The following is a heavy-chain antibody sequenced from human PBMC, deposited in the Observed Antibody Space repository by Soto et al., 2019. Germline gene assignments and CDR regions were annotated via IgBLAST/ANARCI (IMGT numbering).Heavy chain of an antibody. CDR3: ARITPTYYFDY. CDR2: IYYSGST. D-gene: IGHD3-10*01. Sequence: SETLSLTCTVSGGSISVSSSNYYWGWIRQPPGKGLEWIGSIYYSGSTYYNPSLNSRVTISVDTSKNQFSLKLSSVTAADTAVYYCARITPTYYFDYWGQGTLVTASS. J-gene: IGHJ4*02. CDR1: GGSISVSSSNYY. V-gene: IGHV4-39*01.